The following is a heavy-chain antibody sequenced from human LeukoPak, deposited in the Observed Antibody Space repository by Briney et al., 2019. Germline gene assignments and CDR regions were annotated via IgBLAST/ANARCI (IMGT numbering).Heavy chain of an antibody. CDR3: ARGRTTVTPGDY. V-gene: IGHV1-2*02. CDR1: GYTLTGSY. Sequence: ASVKVPCKASGYTLTGSYLHWVRQAPGQGLEWVGWINPNSGATNYPQRFQGRVTMTRDTSITTAYMELSRLISDDTAVYYCARGRTTVTPGDYWGQGTLVTVSS. J-gene: IGHJ4*02. D-gene: IGHD4-17*01. CDR2: INPNSGAT.